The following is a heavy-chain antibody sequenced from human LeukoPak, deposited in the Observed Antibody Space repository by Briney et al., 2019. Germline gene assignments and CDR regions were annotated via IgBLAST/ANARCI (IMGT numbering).Heavy chain of an antibody. CDR1: GFTFSSYS. Sequence: GGSLRLSCAASGFTFSSYSTNWVRQAPGKGLEWVSSISSSSSYIYYADSVKGRFTISRDNAKNSLYLQMNSLRAEDTAVYYCAREPFLRWYREYYFDYWGQGTLVTVSS. CDR2: ISSSSSYI. J-gene: IGHJ4*02. D-gene: IGHD4-23*01. CDR3: AREPFLRWYREYYFDY. V-gene: IGHV3-21*01.